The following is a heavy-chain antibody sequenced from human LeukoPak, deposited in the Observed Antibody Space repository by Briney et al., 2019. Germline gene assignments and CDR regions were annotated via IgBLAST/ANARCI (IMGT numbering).Heavy chain of an antibody. CDR3: ARQQGLQNLNFDH. CDR1: GYTFTSYY. J-gene: IGHJ5*02. CDR2: INPSGGST. V-gene: IGHV1-46*01. Sequence: ASVKVSCKASGYTFTSYYMHWVRQAPGQGLEWMGIINPSGGSTSYAQKFQGRVTMTRDTSTSTVYMELSGLSPEDTAVYYCARQQGLQNLNFDHWGQGTLVTVSS. D-gene: IGHD4-11*01.